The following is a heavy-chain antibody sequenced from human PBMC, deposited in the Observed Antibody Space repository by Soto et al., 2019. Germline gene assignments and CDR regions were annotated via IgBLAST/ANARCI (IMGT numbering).Heavy chain of an antibody. D-gene: IGHD6-19*01. CDR2: ISAYNGNT. J-gene: IGHJ5*02. CDR3: AVRYSSGWFDPS. V-gene: IGHV1-18*01. CDR1: GYTFTSYA. Sequence: GASVKVSCKASGYTFTSYAMHWVRQAPGQGLEWMGWISAYNGNTNYAQKLQGRVTMTTDTSTSTAYMELRSLRSDDTAVYYCAVRYSSGWFDPSWGQGTLVTVSS.